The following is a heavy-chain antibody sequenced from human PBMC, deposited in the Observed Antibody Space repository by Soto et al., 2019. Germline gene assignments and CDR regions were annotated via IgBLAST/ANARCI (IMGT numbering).Heavy chain of an antibody. CDR3: ARDLDGSGSYYTNY. D-gene: IGHD3-10*01. CDR1: GYTFSSIG. J-gene: IGHJ4*02. Sequence: QVQLVQSGAEGKKPGASVKVSCKTSGYTFSSIGIRWVRQAPGQGLEWMGWISPHKDDTYYAQRLQGRVTMTTDTSTSTAYMELRSLRSDDTAVYFCARDLDGSGSYYTNYWGQGTLVTVSS. CDR2: ISPHKDDT. V-gene: IGHV1-18*01.